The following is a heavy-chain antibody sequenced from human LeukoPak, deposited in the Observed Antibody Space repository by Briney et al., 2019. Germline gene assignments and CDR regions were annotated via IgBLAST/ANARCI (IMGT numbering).Heavy chain of an antibody. V-gene: IGHV1-46*01. CDR1: GYTFTSYH. CDR2: INPSGGST. J-gene: IGHJ5*02. CDR3: AREAYSSSVDP. Sequence: ASVKISCKASGYTFTSYHITWVRQAPGQGLEWMGIINPSGGSTSYAQKFQGRVTMTRDTSTSTVYMELSSLRSEDTAVYYCAREAYSSSVDPWGQGTLVTVSS. D-gene: IGHD6-13*01.